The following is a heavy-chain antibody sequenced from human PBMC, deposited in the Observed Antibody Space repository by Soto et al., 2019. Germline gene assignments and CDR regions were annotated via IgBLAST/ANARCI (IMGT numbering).Heavy chain of an antibody. Sequence: PGGSLRLSCEASGFTFTSYAMHWVRKAPGKGLEWVAVISYDGINEYYADSVKGRFTISRDNSKNTLFLQMSSLRVEDTAVYYCARDRLRLGELSLIGYFDYWGQGTLVTVSS. D-gene: IGHD3-16*02. CDR3: ARDRLRLGELSLIGYFDY. V-gene: IGHV3-30*15. CDR1: GFTFTSYA. CDR2: ISYDGINE. J-gene: IGHJ4*02.